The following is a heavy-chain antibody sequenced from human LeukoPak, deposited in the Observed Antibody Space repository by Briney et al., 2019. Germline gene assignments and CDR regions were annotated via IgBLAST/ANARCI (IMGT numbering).Heavy chain of an antibody. D-gene: IGHD4/OR15-4a*01. CDR1: GFTISNYW. V-gene: IGHV3-7*01. Sequence: GGSLRLSCAASGFTISNYWMSWVRQTPGKGLEWVANIKQDGSEKYYVDSVKGRFTISRDNAKNSVYLQMNSLGVEDTAVYYCARVHGAYPIDYWGQGTLVTVSS. CDR2: IKQDGSEK. CDR3: ARVHGAYPIDY. J-gene: IGHJ4*02.